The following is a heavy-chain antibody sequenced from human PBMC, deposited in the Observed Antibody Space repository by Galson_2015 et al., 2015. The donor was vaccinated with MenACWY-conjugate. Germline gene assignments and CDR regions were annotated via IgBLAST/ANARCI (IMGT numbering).Heavy chain of an antibody. V-gene: IGHV2-70*01. CDR3: ARMLSGGSYQALDY. CDR1: GFSLSTSGTC. CDR2: IDWDDDK. Sequence: PALVKPTQTLTLTCTFSGFSLSTSGTCVSWIRQPPGKALEWLALIDWDDDKYYSTSLKTRLTISKDTSKNQVVLTMTNMDPVDTATYYCARMLSGGSYQALDYWGQGTLVTVSS. J-gene: IGHJ4*02. D-gene: IGHD1-26*01.